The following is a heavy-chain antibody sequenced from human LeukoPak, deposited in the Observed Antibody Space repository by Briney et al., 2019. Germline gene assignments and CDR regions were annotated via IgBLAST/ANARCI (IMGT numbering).Heavy chain of an antibody. Sequence: GGSLRLSCAASGFTFSSYGIHWVRQAPGKGLEWVAFIRYDGSNKYYADSVKGRFTISRDNSKNTLYLQMNSLRAEDTALYYCAKGSKAVLFTRDYYMDVWGKGTTVTISS. D-gene: IGHD6-19*01. V-gene: IGHV3-30*02. CDR3: AKGSKAVLFTRDYYMDV. CDR1: GFTFSSYG. J-gene: IGHJ6*03. CDR2: IRYDGSNK.